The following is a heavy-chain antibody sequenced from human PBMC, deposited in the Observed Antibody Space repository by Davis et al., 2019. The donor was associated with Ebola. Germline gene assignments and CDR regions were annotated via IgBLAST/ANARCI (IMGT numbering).Heavy chain of an antibody. CDR1: GFTFTKYA. CDR3: AREGIITSGLDV. CDR2: VSGSGGAT. V-gene: IGHV3-23*01. D-gene: IGHD1-14*01. Sequence: GESLKISCAASGFTFTKYAMNWVRQAPGKGLEWVSAVSGSGGATFYADSVRGRFTVSSDDARNSLSLQMNSLRDDDTAIYYCAREGIITSGLDVWGQGTTVTVSS. J-gene: IGHJ6*02.